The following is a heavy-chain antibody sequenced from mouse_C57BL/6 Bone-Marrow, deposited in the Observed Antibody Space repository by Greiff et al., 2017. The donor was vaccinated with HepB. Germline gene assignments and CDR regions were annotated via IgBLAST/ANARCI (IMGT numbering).Heavy chain of an antibody. Sequence: EVKLMESGGGLVQPGGSMKLSCVASGFTFSNYWMNWVRQSPEKGLEWVAQIRLKSDNYATHYAESVKGRFTISRDDSKSSVYLQMNNLRAEDTGIYYCTEVVTGFAYWGQGTLVTVSA. D-gene: IGHD2-2*01. CDR2: IRLKSDNYAT. V-gene: IGHV6-3*01. J-gene: IGHJ3*01. CDR1: GFTFSNYW. CDR3: TEVVTGFAY.